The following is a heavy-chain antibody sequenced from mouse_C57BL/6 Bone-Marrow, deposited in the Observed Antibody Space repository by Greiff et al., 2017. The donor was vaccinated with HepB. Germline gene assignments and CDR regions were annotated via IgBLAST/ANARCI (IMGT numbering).Heavy chain of an antibody. V-gene: IGHV1-66*01. D-gene: IGHD1-1*01. CDR3: ARFPLYYYGSSPYFDY. Sequence: VQLQQSGPELVKPGASVKISCKASGYSFTSYYIHWVKQRPGQGLEWIGWIYPGSGNTKYNEKFKGKATLTADTSSSTAYMQLSSLTSEDSAIYYCARFPLYYYGSSPYFDYWGQGTTLTVSS. CDR2: IYPGSGNT. J-gene: IGHJ2*01. CDR1: GYSFTSYY.